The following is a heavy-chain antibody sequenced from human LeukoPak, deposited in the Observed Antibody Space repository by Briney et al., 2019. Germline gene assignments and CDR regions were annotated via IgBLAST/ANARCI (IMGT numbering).Heavy chain of an antibody. CDR2: INPNSGGT. D-gene: IGHD2-8*01. CDR3: ASGYCTNGVCYTGAY. V-gene: IGHV1-2*02. J-gene: IGHJ4*02. Sequence: ASVKVSFKASGYTFTGYYMHWVRQAPGQGREWMGWINPNSGGTNYTQKFQGRVTMTRDTSISTAYMELSRLRSDDTAVYYCASGYCTNGVCYTGAYWGQGTLVTVSS. CDR1: GYTFTGYY.